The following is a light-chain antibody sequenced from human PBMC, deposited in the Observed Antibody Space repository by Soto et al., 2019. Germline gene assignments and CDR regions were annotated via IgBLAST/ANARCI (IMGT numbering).Light chain of an antibody. Sequence: DTQMTQSPSTLSASVGDRVTITCRASETISTWLAWYQQKPGQAPKLLIYSSSILESGVPSRFSGSGSGTEFTLTISSLQPDDFATYYCLQYNDYSWTFGQGTKVQIK. J-gene: IGKJ1*01. V-gene: IGKV1-5*01. CDR1: ETISTW. CDR2: SSS. CDR3: LQYNDYSWT.